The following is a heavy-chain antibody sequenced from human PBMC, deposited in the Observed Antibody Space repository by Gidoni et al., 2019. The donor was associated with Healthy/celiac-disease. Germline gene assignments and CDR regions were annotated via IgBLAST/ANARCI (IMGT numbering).Heavy chain of an antibody. CDR3: ARDGGSSSPLGYYYYGMDV. CDR1: GCTVSPHA. CDR2: ISYDGSNK. V-gene: IGHV3-30-3*01. J-gene: IGHJ6*02. D-gene: IGHD6-13*01. Sequence: QVQLGESGGGVVQPGRSLRLPCAASGCTVSPHAMHWVRQAPGKGLEWVAVISYDGSNKYYADSVKGRFTISRDNSKNTLYLQMNSLRAEDTAVYYCARDGGSSSPLGYYYYGMDVWGQGTTVTVSS.